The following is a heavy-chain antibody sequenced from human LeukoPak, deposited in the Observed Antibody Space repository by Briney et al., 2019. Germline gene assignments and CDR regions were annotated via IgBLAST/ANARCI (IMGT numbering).Heavy chain of an antibody. CDR1: GFTFSDYT. J-gene: IGHJ3*02. V-gene: IGHV3-69-1*01. CDR3: ARRREPEI. D-gene: IGHD1-14*01. Sequence: MPGGSLRLSCATSGFTFSDYTMNWVRQAPGKGLDWVSSIGTSGSIYYADSVRGRFTISRDNAKSSLYLQMDSLRAEDTAVYYCARRREPEIWGQGTMVTVSS. CDR2: IGTSGSI.